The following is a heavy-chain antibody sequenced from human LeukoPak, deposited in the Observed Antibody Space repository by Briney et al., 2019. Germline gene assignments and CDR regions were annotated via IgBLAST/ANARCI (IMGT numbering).Heavy chain of an antibody. CDR1: GGTFSSYA. Sequence: EASVKVSCKASGGTFSSYAISWVRQAPGQGLDWMGAIIPFLDTSNYPPKFQDRVTITTDESTSTAYMELSSLRSDDTAVYYCARAQAGNYDWPLDLWGQGTLVTVSS. D-gene: IGHD5-12*01. CDR2: IIPFLDTS. J-gene: IGHJ5*02. V-gene: IGHV1-69*05. CDR3: ARAQAGNYDWPLDL.